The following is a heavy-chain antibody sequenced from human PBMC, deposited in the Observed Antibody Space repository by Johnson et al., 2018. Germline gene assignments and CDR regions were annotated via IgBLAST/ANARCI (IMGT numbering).Heavy chain of an antibody. CDR3: GTGAAFDI. J-gene: IGHJ3*02. CDR2: ISHNEIDK. Sequence: QVQLWEAGGGVVQPGTSLGLSCGVSGVTLSTSIMHWVRQAPGTGLEWVALISHNEIDKQYGDSAKDRFTISRDISKNTVYLQMNSLKAEDPAVYYRGTGAAFDIWGQGTMVTVS. V-gene: IGHV3-30-3*01. CDR1: GVTLSTSI. D-gene: IGHD3-10*01.